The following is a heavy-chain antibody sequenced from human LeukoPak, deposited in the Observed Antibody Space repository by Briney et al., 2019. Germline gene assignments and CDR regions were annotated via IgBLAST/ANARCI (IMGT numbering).Heavy chain of an antibody. J-gene: IGHJ4*02. CDR2: IKPDGSEK. CDR3: ARDRESSSSWLLDY. Sequence: GGSLRLSCAASGFTFSSYWMSWVRQAPGKGLEWVANIKPDGSEKYYVDSVKGRFTISRDNAKNSLYLQMNSLRAEDTAVYYCARDRESSSSWLLDYWGRGTLVTVSS. V-gene: IGHV3-7*01. D-gene: IGHD6-13*01. CDR1: GFTFSSYW.